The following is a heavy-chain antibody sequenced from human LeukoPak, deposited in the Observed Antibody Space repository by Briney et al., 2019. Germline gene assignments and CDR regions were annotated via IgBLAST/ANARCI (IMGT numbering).Heavy chain of an antibody. Sequence: ASVKVSCKASGYTFTGYYMHWVRQAPGQGLEWMGWINPNSGGTNYAQKFQGRVTMTRDTSISTAYMELSRLRSDDTAVYYCARGFTLGYCSSTSCYNTYMDVWGKGTTVTISS. V-gene: IGHV1-2*02. D-gene: IGHD2-2*02. CDR2: INPNSGGT. J-gene: IGHJ6*03. CDR1: GYTFTGYY. CDR3: ARGFTLGYCSSTSCYNTYMDV.